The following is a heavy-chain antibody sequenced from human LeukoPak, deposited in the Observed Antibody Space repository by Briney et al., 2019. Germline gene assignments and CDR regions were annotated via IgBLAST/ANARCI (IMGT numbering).Heavy chain of an antibody. D-gene: IGHD4-17*01. CDR3: ASFSARGADYGYFDY. CDR2: IFYSGST. Sequence: SETLSLTCTVSGGSISSSHYYWGWIRLPPGKGLEWIGSIFYSGSTYYNPSLKSRVIISVDTSKNQFSLNLSSVSAADTAVYYCASFSARGADYGYFDYWGQGTLVTVSS. CDR1: GGSISSSHYY. J-gene: IGHJ4*02. V-gene: IGHV4-39*01.